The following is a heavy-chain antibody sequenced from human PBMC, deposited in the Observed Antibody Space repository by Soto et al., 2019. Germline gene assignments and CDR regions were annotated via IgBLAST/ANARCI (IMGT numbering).Heavy chain of an antibody. CDR3: ASGVARGISNY. V-gene: IGHV3-53*01. CDR2: ITSGGTA. Sequence: PGGSQRLSSTASGFTGSSNYMSWVRQAPGKGLEWLSIITSGGTAFYADSVKGRFTISRDNSRNTLYLQINSLRVEDTAVYHCASGVARGISNYWGQGTLVTVSS. J-gene: IGHJ4*02. D-gene: IGHD3-10*01. CDR1: GFTGSSNY.